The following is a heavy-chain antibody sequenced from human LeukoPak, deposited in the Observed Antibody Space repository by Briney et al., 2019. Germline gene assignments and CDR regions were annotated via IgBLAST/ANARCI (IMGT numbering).Heavy chain of an antibody. D-gene: IGHD2-15*01. CDR2: ISGGGDAT. CDR1: DFTFSTYA. V-gene: IGHV3-23*01. J-gene: IGHJ4*02. CDR3: AKAPVTTCSGAYCYPFDY. Sequence: GGSLRLSCAASDFTFSTYAMSWVRQAPGKGLEWVSTISGGGDATYYADSVKGRFTISRDNSKNTLYLQMNSLRAGDAAVYYCAKAPVTTCSGAYCYPFDYWSQGTLVTVSS.